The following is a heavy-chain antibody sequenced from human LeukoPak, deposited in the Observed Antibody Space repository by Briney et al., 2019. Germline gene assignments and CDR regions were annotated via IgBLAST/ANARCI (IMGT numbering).Heavy chain of an antibody. V-gene: IGHV3-48*03. CDR2: ISSSGSTI. CDR3: ARDLRIAARPGCFDY. J-gene: IGHJ4*02. Sequence: GGSLRLSCAASGFTFSSYEMNWVRQAPGKGLEGVSSISSSGSTIYYADPVKGRFTISRDNAKNSLYLQMNSLRAEDAAVYYCARDLRIAARPGCFDYWGQGTLVTVSS. D-gene: IGHD6-6*01. CDR1: GFTFSSYE.